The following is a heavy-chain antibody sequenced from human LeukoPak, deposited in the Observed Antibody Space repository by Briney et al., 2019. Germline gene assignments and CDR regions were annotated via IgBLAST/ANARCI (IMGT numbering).Heavy chain of an antibody. V-gene: IGHV4-30-4*01. CDR2: IHYSGST. Sequence: PSETLSLTCTVSGGSISSGDYYWSWFRQPPGKGLEWMGLIHYSGSTYYSPSLKSRVTISRDTSKNQFSLKLSSVTAADTAVYYCARAFDFVTGLTHYYGMDVWGQGTTVTVSS. D-gene: IGHD3-9*01. CDR3: ARAFDFVTGLTHYYGMDV. J-gene: IGHJ6*02. CDR1: GGSISSGDYY.